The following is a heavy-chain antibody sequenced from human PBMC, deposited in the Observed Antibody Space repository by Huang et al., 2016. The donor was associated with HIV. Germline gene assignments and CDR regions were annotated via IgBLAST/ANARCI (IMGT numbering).Heavy chain of an antibody. Sequence: GTFSSYAISWVRQAPGQGLEWMGGIIPIFGTANYAQKFQGRVTITADESTSTAYMELSSLRSEDTAVYYCASGGDSSGLFDYWRQGTLVTVSS. CDR2: IIPIFGTA. CDR3: ASGGDSSGLFDY. V-gene: IGHV1-69*01. CDR1: GTFSSYA. D-gene: IGHD3-22*01. J-gene: IGHJ4*02.